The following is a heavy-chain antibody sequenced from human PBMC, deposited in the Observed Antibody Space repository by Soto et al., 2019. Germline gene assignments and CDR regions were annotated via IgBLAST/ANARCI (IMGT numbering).Heavy chain of an antibody. D-gene: IGHD3-22*01. J-gene: IGHJ4*02. CDR1: GYSFTTHW. Sequence: GESLKISCQGSGYSFTTHWITWVRQTPGKGLEWMGRIDPSNSYINYSPSFQGHVTISVDRSISTAYLQWSRLEASDNATYFCAKSGTTYYNKSGYSVWGQGTLVTVSS. CDR3: AKSGTTYYNKSGYSV. V-gene: IGHV5-10-1*01. CDR2: IDPSNSYI.